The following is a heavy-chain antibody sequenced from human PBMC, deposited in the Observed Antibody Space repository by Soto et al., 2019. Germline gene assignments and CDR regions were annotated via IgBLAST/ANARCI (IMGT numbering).Heavy chain of an antibody. CDR3: ARRWIAAAVNYGMDV. CDR2: ISAYNGNT. J-gene: IGHJ6*02. V-gene: IGHV1-18*01. CDR1: GYTFTSYG. Sequence: QVQLVQSGAEVKKPGASVKVSCKASGYTFTSYGISWVRQAPGQGLAWMGWISAYNGNTNYAQKLQVRVTMTTDKSTRTAYMELRSLRSDDTAVYYCARRWIAAAVNYGMDVWGQGTTVTVSS. D-gene: IGHD6-13*01.